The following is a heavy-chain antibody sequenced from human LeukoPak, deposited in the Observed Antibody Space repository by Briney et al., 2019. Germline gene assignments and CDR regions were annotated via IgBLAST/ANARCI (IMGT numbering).Heavy chain of an antibody. CDR2: INPNSGGT. Sequence: ASVTVSCKASGYTFTGYYMHWVRRAPGQGLEWMGWINPNSGGTNYAQKFQGRVTMTRDTSISTAYMELSRLRSDDTAVYYCARDRVGGTMVRGVIITRGNWFDPWGQGTLVTVSS. CDR3: ARDRVGGTMVRGVIITRGNWFDP. V-gene: IGHV1-2*02. D-gene: IGHD3-10*01. CDR1: GYTFTGYY. J-gene: IGHJ5*02.